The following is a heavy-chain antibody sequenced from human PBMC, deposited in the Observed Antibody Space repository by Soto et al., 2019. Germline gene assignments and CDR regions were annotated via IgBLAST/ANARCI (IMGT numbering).Heavy chain of an antibody. J-gene: IGHJ2*01. Sequence: QVQLVQSGAEVKKPGSSVKVSCKASGGTFSSYAISWVRQAPGQGLEWMGGIIPIFGTANYAQKFQGRVTITADESTSTAYRELSSLRSEDTAVYYCARDEYPGSYWYFDLWGRGTLVTVSS. CDR1: GGTFSSYA. V-gene: IGHV1-69*01. D-gene: IGHD2-2*01. CDR2: IIPIFGTA. CDR3: ARDEYPGSYWYFDL.